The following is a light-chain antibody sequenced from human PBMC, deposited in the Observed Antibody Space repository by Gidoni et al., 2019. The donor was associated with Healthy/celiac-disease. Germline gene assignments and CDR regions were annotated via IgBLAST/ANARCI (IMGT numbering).Light chain of an antibody. CDR3: CSYAGSLVV. CDR1: SSDDGGYNY. Sequence: QSALTHPRPVSGSPGQSVTISCAGTSSDDGGYNYLSCYQQHPGKAPKLMIYDVSKRPSGVPDRFSGSKSGNTASLTISGLQAEDEAYYCCCSYAGSLVVFGGGTKLTVL. V-gene: IGLV2-11*01. J-gene: IGLJ2*01. CDR2: DVS.